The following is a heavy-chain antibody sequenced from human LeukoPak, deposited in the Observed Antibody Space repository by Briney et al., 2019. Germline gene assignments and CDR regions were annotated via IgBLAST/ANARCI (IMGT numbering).Heavy chain of an antibody. CDR2: ISAYNGNT. CDR3: ARDLYSSSWKYFQH. V-gene: IGHV1-18*01. D-gene: IGHD6-6*01. CDR1: GYTFTSYG. J-gene: IGHJ1*01. Sequence: ASVKVSCKASGYTFTSYGISWVRQAPGQGLEWMGWISAYNGNTNYAQKLQGRVTMTTDTSTSTAYMELRSLRSDDTAVYYCARDLYSSSWKYFQHWGQGTLVTVSS.